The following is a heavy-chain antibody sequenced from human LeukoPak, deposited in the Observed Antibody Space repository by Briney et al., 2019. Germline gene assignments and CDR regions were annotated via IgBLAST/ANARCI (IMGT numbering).Heavy chain of an antibody. D-gene: IGHD3-10*01. Sequence: SQTLSLTCTVSGGSISSGSYYWSWIRQPAGKGLEWIGRIYTSGSTNYNPSLKSRVTISVDTSKNQFSLKLSSVTAADTAVYYCARRVRGAISNWFDPWGQGTLVTVSS. J-gene: IGHJ5*02. CDR2: IYTSGST. CDR3: ARRVRGAISNWFDP. CDR1: GGSISSGSYY. V-gene: IGHV4-61*02.